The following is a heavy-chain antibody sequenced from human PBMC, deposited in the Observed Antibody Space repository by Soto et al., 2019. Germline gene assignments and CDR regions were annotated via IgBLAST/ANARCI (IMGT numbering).Heavy chain of an antibody. CDR1: GGSVSSGSYY. D-gene: IGHD3-3*01. CDR2: IYYSGST. J-gene: IGHJ4*02. CDR3: ERDRLVSGRVDY. Sequence: SETLSLTCTVSGGSVSSGSYYWSWIRQPPGKGLEWIGYIYYSGSTNYNPSLKSRVTISVDTSKNQFSLKLSSVTAADTAVYYCERDRLVSGRVDYWGQGTLVTVSS. V-gene: IGHV4-61*01.